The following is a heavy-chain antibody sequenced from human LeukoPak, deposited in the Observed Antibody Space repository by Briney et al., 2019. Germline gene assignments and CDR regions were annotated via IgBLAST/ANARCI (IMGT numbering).Heavy chain of an antibody. Sequence: SETLSLTCTVSGDSVSTTDYYWTWIRQPPGRGRERIGYNYDSGNTYYNPPLKSRVTISVDTSNNQVSLKLLSVTAADTAVYYCARVGYCSSASCYSPGAFDIWAQGTMVTVFS. CDR3: ARVGYCSSASCYSPGAFDI. V-gene: IGHV4-30-4*01. J-gene: IGHJ3*02. CDR1: GDSVSTTDYY. D-gene: IGHD2-2*01. CDR2: NYDSGNT.